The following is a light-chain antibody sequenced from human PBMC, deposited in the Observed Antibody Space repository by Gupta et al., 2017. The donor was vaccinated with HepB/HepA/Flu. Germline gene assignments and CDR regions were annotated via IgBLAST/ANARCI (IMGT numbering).Light chain of an antibody. CDR2: GAS. V-gene: IGKV3-20*01. Sequence: SCRASQSVSSSYLAWYQQKPGQAPRLLIYGASSRATGIPDRFSGSGSGTDFTLTISRLEPEDFAVYYCQQYGSSPLFGPGTKVEIK. J-gene: IGKJ3*01. CDR3: QQYGSSPL. CDR1: QSVSSSY.